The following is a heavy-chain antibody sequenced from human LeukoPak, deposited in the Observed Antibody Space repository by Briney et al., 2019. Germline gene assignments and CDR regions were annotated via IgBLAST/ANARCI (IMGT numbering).Heavy chain of an antibody. CDR2: MNPNSGNT. V-gene: IGHV1-8*01. J-gene: IGHJ3*02. D-gene: IGHD6-19*01. CDR1: GYTFTSYD. CDR3: ARSYSSGWQGAFDI. Sequence: SVKVSCKASGYTFTSYDINWVRQATGQGLEWMGWMNPNSGNTGYAQKFQGRVTMTRNTSISTAYMELSSLRSEDTAVYYCARSYSSGWQGAFDIWGQGTMVTVSS.